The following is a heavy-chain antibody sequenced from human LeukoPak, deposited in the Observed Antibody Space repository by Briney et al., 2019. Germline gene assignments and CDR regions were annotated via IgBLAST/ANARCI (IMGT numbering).Heavy chain of an antibody. V-gene: IGHV1-69*02. CDR3: ASKILGDYVDY. Sequence: SVKVSCKASGGTFSSYTISWVRQAPGQGLEWMGRIIPILGIATYAQKFQGRVTITADKSTSTAYMELSSLRSEDTAVYYCASKILGDYVDYWGQGTLVTVSS. D-gene: IGHD7-27*01. CDR1: GGTFSSYT. CDR2: IIPILGIA. J-gene: IGHJ4*02.